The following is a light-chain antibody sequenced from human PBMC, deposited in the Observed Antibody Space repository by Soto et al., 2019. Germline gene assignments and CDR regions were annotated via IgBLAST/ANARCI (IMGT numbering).Light chain of an antibody. CDR3: SSYTSSSTYV. J-gene: IGLJ1*01. CDR2: DVN. CDR1: SSDVGGYNF. Sequence: QSGLTQPASVSGSPGQSITISCTGTSSDVGGYNFVSWYQQHPGKAPKLMIYDVNNRPSGVSNRFSGSKSGNTASLTISGLQAEDEADYYCSSYTSSSTYVFGTGTKVTVL. V-gene: IGLV2-14*03.